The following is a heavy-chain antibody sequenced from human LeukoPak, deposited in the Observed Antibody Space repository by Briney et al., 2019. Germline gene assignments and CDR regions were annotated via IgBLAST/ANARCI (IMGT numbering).Heavy chain of an antibody. V-gene: IGHV4-30-4*01. CDR1: GGSISSGDYY. CDR2: IYYSGST. D-gene: IGHD5-18*01. J-gene: IGHJ4*02. Sequence: SQTLSLTCTVSGGSISSGDYYGSWIRQPPGKGLEWIGYIYYSGSTYYNPSLKSRVTLSVDTSKNQFSLKLSSVTAADTAVYYCARDPIRRRFLGTAIGSASLWGQGTLVTVSS. CDR3: ARDPIRRRFLGTAIGSASL.